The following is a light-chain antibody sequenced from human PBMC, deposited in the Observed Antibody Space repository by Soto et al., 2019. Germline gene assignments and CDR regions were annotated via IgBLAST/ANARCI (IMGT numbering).Light chain of an antibody. CDR1: SSDVGGYNY. V-gene: IGLV2-8*01. CDR3: SSYAGGNNVI. J-gene: IGLJ2*01. CDR2: DVT. Sequence: QSALTQPPSASGSPGQSVTISCTGTSSDVGGYNYVSWYQQHPGKAPKLMIYDVTKRPSGVADRFSGSKSGNTASLTVSGLQAEDEADYYCSSYAGGNNVIFGGGTKLTVL.